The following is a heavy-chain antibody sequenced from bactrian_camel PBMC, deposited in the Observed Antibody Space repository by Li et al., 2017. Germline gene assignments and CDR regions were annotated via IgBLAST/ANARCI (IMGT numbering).Heavy chain of an antibody. CDR2: LDSDGST. Sequence: HVQLVESGGGSVQAGGSLNLSCVVSGTTYKDYCMGWFRQAPGKEREVVATLDSDGSTTYSDSVKGRFTISRDNTRNTLYLQLNSLKTEDTAMYYCAGAGARGQGTQVTVS. D-gene: IGHD7*01. CDR1: GTTYKDYC. V-gene: IGHV3S53*01. J-gene: IGHJ4*01.